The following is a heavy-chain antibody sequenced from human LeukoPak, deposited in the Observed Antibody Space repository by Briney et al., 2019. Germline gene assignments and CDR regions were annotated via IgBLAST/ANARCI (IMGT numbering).Heavy chain of an antibody. CDR3: AKASTYYDFWSGCYEYEGYYFDY. Sequence: GGSLRLSCAASGFTFSDYYMSWVRQAPGKGLEWVSAISGSGGSTYYADSVKGRFTISRDNSKNTLYLQMNSLRAEDTAVYYCAKASTYYDFWSGCYEYEGYYFDYWGKGPLVTVSS. CDR1: GFTFSDYY. V-gene: IGHV3-23*01. D-gene: IGHD3-3*01. J-gene: IGHJ4*02. CDR2: ISGSGGST.